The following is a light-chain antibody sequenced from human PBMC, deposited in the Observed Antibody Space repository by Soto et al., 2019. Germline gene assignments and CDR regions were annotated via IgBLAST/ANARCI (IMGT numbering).Light chain of an antibody. Sequence: MIHSPSYLTAPFRDRVPITCQASQDIKKNLIWYQQKPGKAPKLLIYDASDLETGVPSRFSGSGSGTGFTFTISSLQPEDFETYYCQQYGSHPLTFGQGTQVDIK. CDR2: DAS. V-gene: IGKV1-33*01. J-gene: IGKJ1*01. CDR1: QDIKKN. CDR3: QQYGSHPLT.